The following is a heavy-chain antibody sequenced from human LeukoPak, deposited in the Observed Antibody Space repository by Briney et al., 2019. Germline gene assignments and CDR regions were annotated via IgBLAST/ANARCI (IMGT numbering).Heavy chain of an antibody. V-gene: IGHV1-69*05. D-gene: IGHD5-18*01. J-gene: IGHJ5*02. CDR2: IIPIFGTA. CDR3: ARGGYSYGYWFDP. CDR1: GGTFTSYA. Sequence: SVKVSCKASGGTFTSYAISWVRQAPGQGLEWMGGIIPIFGTANYAQKFQGRVTITTDESTSTAYMELSSLRSEDTAVYYCARGGYSYGYWFDPWGQGTLVTVSS.